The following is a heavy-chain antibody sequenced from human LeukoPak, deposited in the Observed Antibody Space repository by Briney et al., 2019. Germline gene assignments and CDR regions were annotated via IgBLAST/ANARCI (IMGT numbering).Heavy chain of an antibody. CDR3: GLNYYYYNRMDF. J-gene: IGHJ6*02. V-gene: IGHV3-21*01. CDR2: ISSTSSYI. Sequence: GGSLRLSCAASGFTFTSYSMNWVRQAPGEGVEWVSSISSTSSYIYYADSVKGRFTISRDNAKNSLYLQMNSLRPEDTAVYYCGLNYYYYNRMDFWGQGTTVTVSS. CDR1: GFTFTSYS.